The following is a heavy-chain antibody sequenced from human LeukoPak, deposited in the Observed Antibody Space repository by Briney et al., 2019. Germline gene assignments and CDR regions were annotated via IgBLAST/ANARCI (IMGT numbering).Heavy chain of an antibody. CDR2: INSDGSST. J-gene: IGHJ5*02. CDR3: ARDLDYSSGWS. CDR1: GFTFSSYW. Sequence: GSLRLSCAAPGFTFSSYWEHWVRQASGKGLVWVSRINSDGSSTSYADSVKGRFTLSRDNAKNTLYLQMNSLRAEDTAVYYCARDLDYSSGWSWGQGTLVTVSP. D-gene: IGHD6-19*01. V-gene: IGHV3-74*01.